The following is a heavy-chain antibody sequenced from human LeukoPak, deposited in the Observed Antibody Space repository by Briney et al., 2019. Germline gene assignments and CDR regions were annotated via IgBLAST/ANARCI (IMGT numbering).Heavy chain of an antibody. CDR3: ARPYCYYYDSSHAFDI. J-gene: IGHJ3*02. V-gene: IGHV3-30-3*01. CDR1: GFTFSSYA. CDR2: ISYDGSNK. Sequence: PGRSLRLSCAASGFTFSSYAMHWVRQAPGKGLEWVAVISYDGSNKYYADSVKGRFTISRDNSKNTLYLQMNSLRAEDTAVYYCARPYCYYYDSSHAFDIWGQGTMVTVSS. D-gene: IGHD3-22*01.